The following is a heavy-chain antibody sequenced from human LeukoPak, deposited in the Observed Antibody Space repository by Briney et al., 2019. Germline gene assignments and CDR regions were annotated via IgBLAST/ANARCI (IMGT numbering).Heavy chain of an antibody. Sequence: GASLRLSCAASGFIFRNYAMSWVRQAPGKGLEWVSAITGSGDTTYYADSVKGRFTISRDNSKNALYVEMNTLRAEDTAVYYCAKWGDYDILTGYYVSDFWGQGTLVTVSS. J-gene: IGHJ4*02. D-gene: IGHD3-9*01. CDR2: ITGSGDTT. V-gene: IGHV3-23*01. CDR1: GFIFRNYA. CDR3: AKWGDYDILTGYYVSDF.